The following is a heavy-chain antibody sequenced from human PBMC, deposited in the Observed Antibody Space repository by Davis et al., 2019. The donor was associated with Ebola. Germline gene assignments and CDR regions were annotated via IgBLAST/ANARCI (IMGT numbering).Heavy chain of an antibody. CDR1: GYTFTNYG. CDR2: ISAYNGNT. V-gene: IGHV1-18*04. J-gene: IGHJ3*02. D-gene: IGHD3-16*01. Sequence: ASVKVSCKASGYTFTNYGITWVRQAPGQGLEWMGWISAYNGNTNYAQKLQDRVTMTEDTSTDTAYMELSSLRSEDTAVYYCAAGGLGGGFDIWGQGTMVTVSS. CDR3: AAGGLGGGFDI.